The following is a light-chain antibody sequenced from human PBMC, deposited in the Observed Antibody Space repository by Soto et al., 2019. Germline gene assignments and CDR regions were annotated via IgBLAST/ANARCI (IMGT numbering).Light chain of an antibody. CDR2: SNN. Sequence: QSVLTQPPSASGTPGQRVTISCSGSSSNIGSNYVYWYQQLPGTAPKLLIYSNNQRPSGVPDRFSGSKSGTSASLAISGLRSEDEDDYYCAAWDDSLSGNYVFGTGTKLTVL. V-gene: IGLV1-47*02. CDR3: AAWDDSLSGNYV. CDR1: SSNIGSNY. J-gene: IGLJ1*01.